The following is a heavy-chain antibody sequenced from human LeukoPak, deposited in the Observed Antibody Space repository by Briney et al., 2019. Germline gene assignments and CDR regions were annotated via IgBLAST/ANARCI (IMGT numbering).Heavy chain of an antibody. CDR3: TRPPDILTGKNWFDP. V-gene: IGHV3-74*01. D-gene: IGHD3-9*01. CDR2: INSDGSST. CDR1: GFTFSTYW. J-gene: IGHJ5*02. Sequence: GGSLRLSCAASGFTFSTYWMHWVRQAPGKGLVWVSRINSDGSSTDYADSVKGRFTISRVNAKNTLYLQMNSLRAEDTAVYYCTRPPDILTGKNWFDPWGQGTLVTVSS.